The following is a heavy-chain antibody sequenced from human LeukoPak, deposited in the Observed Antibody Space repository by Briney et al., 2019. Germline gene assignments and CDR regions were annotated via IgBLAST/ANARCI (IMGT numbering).Heavy chain of an antibody. CDR1: GFTFSSYA. CDR2: ISGSGGST. J-gene: IGHJ3*02. Sequence: GGSLRLSCAASGFTFSSYAMSWVRQAPGKGLEWVSAISGSGGSTYYADSVKGRFTISRDNSKNTLYLQMNSLRAEDTAVYYCAKDLSWWVLPFPPPGIWGQGTMVTVSS. D-gene: IGHD1-26*01. V-gene: IGHV3-23*01. CDR3: AKDLSWWVLPFPPPGI.